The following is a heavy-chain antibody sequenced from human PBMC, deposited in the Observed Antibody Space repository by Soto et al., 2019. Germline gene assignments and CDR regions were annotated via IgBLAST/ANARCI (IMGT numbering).Heavy chain of an antibody. CDR2: ISGSGGTT. CDR1: GFTFSSYA. D-gene: IGHD6-19*01. J-gene: IGHJ5*02. Sequence: GGSLRLSCAASGFTFSSYAMSWVRQAPGKGLDYVSTISGSGGTTYYADSVKGRFTISRDNSKNTLYLQMNSLRAEDTAVYYCAKAFYTSGLKGGFDPWGQGTLVTVSS. V-gene: IGHV3-23*01. CDR3: AKAFYTSGLKGGFDP.